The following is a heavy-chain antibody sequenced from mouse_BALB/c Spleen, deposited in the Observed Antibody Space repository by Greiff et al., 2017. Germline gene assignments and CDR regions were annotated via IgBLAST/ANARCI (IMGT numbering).Heavy chain of an antibody. Sequence: QVQLKQPGAELVKPGASVKLSCKASGYTFTSYWMHWVKQRPGQGLEWIGEINPSNGRTNYNEKFKSKATLTVDKSSSTAYMQLSSLTSEDSAVYYCAIYGNFWFAYWGQGTLVTVSA. CDR1: GYTFTSYW. CDR3: AIYGNFWFAY. J-gene: IGHJ3*01. V-gene: IGHV1S81*02. CDR2: INPSNGRT. D-gene: IGHD2-1*01.